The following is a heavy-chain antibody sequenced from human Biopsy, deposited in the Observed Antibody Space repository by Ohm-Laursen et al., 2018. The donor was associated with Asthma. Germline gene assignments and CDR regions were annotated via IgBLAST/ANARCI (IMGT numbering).Heavy chain of an antibody. Sequence: SLRLSCSASGFSFSNFAIHWVRQAPGKGLEWVGVISKDAGTQDYADSVKGRFTMARDNSKNTLDLQMNSLREEDTAVYYCVRDGTDDAFDIWGRGTVVSVSS. D-gene: IGHD1-1*01. CDR1: GFSFSNFA. CDR2: ISKDAGTQ. V-gene: IGHV3-30*01. J-gene: IGHJ3*02. CDR3: VRDGTDDAFDI.